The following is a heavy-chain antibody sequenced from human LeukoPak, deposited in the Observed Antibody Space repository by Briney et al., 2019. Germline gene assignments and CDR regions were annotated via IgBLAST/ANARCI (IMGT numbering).Heavy chain of an antibody. J-gene: IGHJ4*02. CDR2: IYYSGST. CDR1: GGSISSSSYY. D-gene: IGHD1-1*01. V-gene: IGHV4-39*01. Sequence: PSETLSLTCTVSGGSISSSSYYWGWIRQPPGKGLEWIGSIYYSGSTYYNPSLKSRVTVSVDTSKNQFSLKLSSVTAADTAVYYCARLSNNWYRGVDYWGQGTLVTVSS. CDR3: ARLSNNWYRGVDY.